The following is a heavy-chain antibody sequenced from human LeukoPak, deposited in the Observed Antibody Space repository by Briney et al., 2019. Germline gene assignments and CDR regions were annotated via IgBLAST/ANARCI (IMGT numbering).Heavy chain of an antibody. J-gene: IGHJ6*02. CDR2: TDYRSKWYN. Sequence: SQTLSLTCAISGDSFSSNSAAWNWIRESPSRGLEWLGRTDYRSKWYNDYAVSVKSRITINPDTSKNQFSLQLNSVTPEDTAVYYCARERDYLSVFYYYGMDVWGQGTTVTVSS. CDR1: GDSFSSNSAA. CDR3: ARERDYLSVFYYYGMDV. V-gene: IGHV6-1*01. D-gene: IGHD4-17*01.